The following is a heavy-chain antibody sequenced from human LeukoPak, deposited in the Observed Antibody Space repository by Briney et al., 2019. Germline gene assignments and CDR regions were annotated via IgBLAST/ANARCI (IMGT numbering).Heavy chain of an antibody. CDR3: AIDPQGMPGTY. J-gene: IGHJ4*02. D-gene: IGHD3-10*01. CDR1: GFTFTNYA. V-gene: IGHV3-23*01. Sequence: GGSLRLSCVASGFTFTNYAMSWVRQAPGKGLEWVSVISGGDGSTYYAGSVKGRFTISRDNSKNTLFLQMNSLRAEATAVYYCAIDPQGMPGTYWGQGTLVTVSS. CDR2: ISGGDGST.